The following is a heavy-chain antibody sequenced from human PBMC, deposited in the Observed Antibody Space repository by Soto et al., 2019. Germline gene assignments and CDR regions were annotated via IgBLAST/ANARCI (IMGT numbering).Heavy chain of an antibody. D-gene: IGHD1-26*01. CDR1: GGSISSSSYY. CDR3: VRHEVGVGATTMAFDI. CDR2: IYYSGST. V-gene: IGHV4-39*01. J-gene: IGHJ3*02. Sequence: QLQLQESGPGLVKPSETLSLTCTVSGGSISSSSYYWGWIRQPPGKGLEWIGSIYYSGSTYYNPSLKSRVTISVDTSKNQFSLKLSSVTAADTAVYYCVRHEVGVGATTMAFDIWGQGTMVTVSS.